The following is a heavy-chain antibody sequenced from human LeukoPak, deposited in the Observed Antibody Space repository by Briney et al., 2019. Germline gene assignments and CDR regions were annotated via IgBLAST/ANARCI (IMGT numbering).Heavy chain of an antibody. V-gene: IGHV3-64*01. CDR3: ARDYYDSSGYPSFDP. CDR2: ISNNGGST. D-gene: IGHD3-22*01. Sequence: GGSLRLSCAASGFSFSSYAMHWVRQAPGKGLEYVSTISNNGGSTKYANSVKGRFTISRDNSRNTLYLQMGSLRAEDMAVYYCARDYYDSSGYPSFDPWGQGTLVTVSS. J-gene: IGHJ5*02. CDR1: GFSFSSYA.